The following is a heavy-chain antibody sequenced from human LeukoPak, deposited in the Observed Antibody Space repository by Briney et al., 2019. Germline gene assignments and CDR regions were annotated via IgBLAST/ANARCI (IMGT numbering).Heavy chain of an antibody. D-gene: IGHD3-10*01. V-gene: IGHV4-59*08. CDR1: GGSISSYY. CDR3: ATSKLQLFPFDY. Sequence: SETLSLTCTVSGGSISSYYWSWIRQPPGKRLEWIGHIYYSGSTNYNPSLKSRVTISVDTSKNQFSLKLSSVTAADTAVYYCATSKLQLFPFDYWGQGTLVTVSS. CDR2: IYYSGST. J-gene: IGHJ4*02.